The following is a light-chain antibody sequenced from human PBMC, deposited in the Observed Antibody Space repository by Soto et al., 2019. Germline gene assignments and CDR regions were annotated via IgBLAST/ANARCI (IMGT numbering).Light chain of an antibody. V-gene: IGKV1-39*01. J-gene: IGKJ3*01. CDR1: QSVTTY. CDR2: GSS. CDR3: QQNESPPFS. Sequence: DIEMTQSPTYLSASVGDSVIITCRGSQSVTTYVNWYQVKMGRAPKLLIYGSSRLQSGVSARFSGKGSGTEFTLTINSLQPEDVGIYCCQQNESPPFSFGPGNKV.